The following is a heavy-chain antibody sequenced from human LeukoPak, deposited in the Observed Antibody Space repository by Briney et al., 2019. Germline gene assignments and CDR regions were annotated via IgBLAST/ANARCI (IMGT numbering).Heavy chain of an antibody. CDR1: GFTVSSNS. D-gene: IGHD1-7*01. J-gene: IGHJ4*02. CDR2: IYSDNT. V-gene: IGHV3-53*01. CDR3: VRDINWNYFFDY. Sequence: GGSLRLSCTVSGFTVSSNSMSWVRQAPGKGLEWVSFIYSDNTHYSDSVKGRFTISRDNAKNSLYLQMNSLRAEDTAIYYCVRDINWNYFFDYWGLGILVTVSS.